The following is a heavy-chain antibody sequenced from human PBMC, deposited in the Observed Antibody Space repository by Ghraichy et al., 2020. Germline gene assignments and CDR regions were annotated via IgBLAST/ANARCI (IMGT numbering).Heavy chain of an antibody. CDR2: IYYSGST. D-gene: IGHD2-2*01. CDR3: ARDPPAARRGVFDI. Sequence: SQTLSLTCTVSGGSISSYYWSWIRQPPGKGLEWIGYIYYSGSTNYNPSLKSRVTISVDTSKNQFSLKLSSVTAADTAVYYCARDPPAARRGVFDIWGQGTMVTVSS. V-gene: IGHV4-59*01. CDR1: GGSISSYY. J-gene: IGHJ3*02.